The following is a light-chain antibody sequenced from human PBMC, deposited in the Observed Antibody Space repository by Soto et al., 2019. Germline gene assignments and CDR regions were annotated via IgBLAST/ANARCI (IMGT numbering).Light chain of an antibody. J-gene: IGKJ1*01. CDR3: QQYGNPPWT. Sequence: EIVMTQSPATLSVSPGERATLSCRASQSVSSNLAWYQQKPGQAPRLLIYAASTRATGIPARFSGSGSGTDFTLTISRLEAEDVAVYHCQQYGNPPWTFGLGTKVDIK. CDR1: QSVSSN. V-gene: IGKV3-15*01. CDR2: AAS.